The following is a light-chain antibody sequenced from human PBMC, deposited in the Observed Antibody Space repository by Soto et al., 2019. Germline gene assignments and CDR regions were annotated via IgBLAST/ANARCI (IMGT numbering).Light chain of an antibody. V-gene: IGKV3-11*01. Sequence: EIVLTQSPATLSLSPGETATLSCRASQSVTSYLAWYQQRPGQAPRLLIYDASNRATGIPARFSASGSGTDFTLTISSLEPEDFAVYYCQHRSSWPRTFGQGTTVEIK. CDR2: DAS. J-gene: IGKJ2*02. CDR1: QSVTSY. CDR3: QHRSSWPRT.